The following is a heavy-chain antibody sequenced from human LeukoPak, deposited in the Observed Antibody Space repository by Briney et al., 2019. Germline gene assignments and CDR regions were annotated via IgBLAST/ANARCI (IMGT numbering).Heavy chain of an antibody. J-gene: IGHJ4*02. CDR3: ARDPGSLGIAVAGDDY. CDR2: ISSSGSTI. Sequence: KPGGSLRLSCAASGFTFSDYYMSWIRQAPGKGLEWVSYISSSGSTIYYADSVKGRFTISRDNAKNSLYLQMNSLRTEDTAVYYCARDPGSLGIAVAGDDYWGQGTLVTVSS. V-gene: IGHV3-11*04. CDR1: GFTFSDYY. D-gene: IGHD6-19*01.